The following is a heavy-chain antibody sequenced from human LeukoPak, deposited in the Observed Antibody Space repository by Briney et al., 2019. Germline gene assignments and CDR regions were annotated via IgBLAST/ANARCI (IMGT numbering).Heavy chain of an antibody. J-gene: IGHJ4*02. Sequence: GGSLRLSCAASGFTFSSYAMHWVRQAPGKGLEWVAVISYDGSNKYYADSVKGRFTISRDNSKNTLYLQMNSLRAEDMAVYYCARGGFGEGNYFDYWGQGTLVTVSS. D-gene: IGHD3-10*01. CDR2: ISYDGSNK. CDR1: GFTFSSYA. CDR3: ARGGFGEGNYFDY. V-gene: IGHV3-30*04.